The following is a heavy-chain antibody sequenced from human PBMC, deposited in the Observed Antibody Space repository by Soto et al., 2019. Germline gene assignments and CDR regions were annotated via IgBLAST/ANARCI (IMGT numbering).Heavy chain of an antibody. V-gene: IGHV1-2*04. J-gene: IGHJ6*02. CDR1: GYTFTGYY. CDR2: INPNSGGT. Sequence: ASVKVSCKASGYTFTGYYMHWVRQDPGQGLEWMGWINPNSGGTNYAQKFQGWVTMTRDTSISTAYMELSRLRSDDTAVYYCAIAYDILTGYSLPDYYYGMDVWGQGTTVTVSS. D-gene: IGHD3-9*01. CDR3: AIAYDILTGYSLPDYYYGMDV.